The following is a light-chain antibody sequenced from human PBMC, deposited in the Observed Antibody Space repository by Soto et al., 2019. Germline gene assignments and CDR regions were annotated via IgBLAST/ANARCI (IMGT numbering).Light chain of an antibody. J-gene: IGLJ3*02. V-gene: IGLV2-11*01. Sequence: QSVLTQPRSVSGSPGQSVTTSCTGTSSDVGGYNYVSWYQQHPGKAPKLMLYDVSRRPSGVPDRFSGSKSGNTASLTISGLQAEDEADYFCCSYAGSYTWVFGGGTKVTVL. CDR2: DVS. CDR3: CSYAGSYTWV. CDR1: SSDVGGYNY.